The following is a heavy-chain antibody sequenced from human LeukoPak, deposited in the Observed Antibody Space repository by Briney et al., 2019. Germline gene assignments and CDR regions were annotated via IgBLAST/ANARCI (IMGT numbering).Heavy chain of an antibody. D-gene: IGHD3-22*01. CDR1: GFTFSRNV. V-gene: IGHV3-30*07. CDR2: ISYDGNNK. J-gene: IGHJ3*02. CDR3: AKALIVVVIDDAFDI. Sequence: GGSLRLSCAASGFTFSRNVMHWVRQAPGKGLEWVATISYDGNNKFYADSVKGRFTISRDNSKNTLYLQMNSLRAEDTAVYYCAKALIVVVIDDAFDIWGQGTMVTVSS.